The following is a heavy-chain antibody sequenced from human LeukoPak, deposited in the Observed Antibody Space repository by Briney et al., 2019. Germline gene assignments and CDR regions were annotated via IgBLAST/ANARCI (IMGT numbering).Heavy chain of an antibody. D-gene: IGHD2-15*01. V-gene: IGHV3-48*02. CDR1: GFTFSSYA. Sequence: GGSLRLSSAASGFTFSSYAMSWVRQAPGKGLEWVSYIGSTSSTIYYADSVRGRFTISRDNAKNSLYLQMNSLRDDDTAVYFCARDDYCSGGDCYSGAFDYWGQGTPVTVSS. J-gene: IGHJ4*02. CDR2: IGSTSSTI. CDR3: ARDDYCSGGDCYSGAFDY.